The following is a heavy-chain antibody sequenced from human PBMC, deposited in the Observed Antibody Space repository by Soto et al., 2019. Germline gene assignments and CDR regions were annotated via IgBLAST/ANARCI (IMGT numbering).Heavy chain of an antibody. CDR3: ARAASGTSDAVDI. Sequence: QVLLVESGGGVVQSGMSLRLSCAASGFTFSSYGMHWVRQAPGKGLEWVAVIWYDGSTKFYADSVKGRLTISRDNSKNTLYLQMNSLRVEDSAVFYCARAASGTSDAVDIWGQGTRVTVSS. CDR2: IWYDGSTK. V-gene: IGHV3-33*01. CDR1: GFTFSSYG. D-gene: IGHD3-10*01. J-gene: IGHJ3*02.